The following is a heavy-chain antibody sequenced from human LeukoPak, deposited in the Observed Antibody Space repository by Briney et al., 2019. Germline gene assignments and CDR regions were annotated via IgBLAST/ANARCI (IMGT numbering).Heavy chain of an antibody. V-gene: IGHV3-30*18. D-gene: IGHD4-17*01. Sequence: GGSLRLSCAASGVMFSSHGMSWVRQAPGKGLEWVAIISYDGSNKYYADSVKGRFTISRDNSKNTLYLQMNSLRAEDTAIYYCAKDPDYGDYVNYFDYWGQGTLVIVSS. CDR3: AKDPDYGDYVNYFDY. CDR2: ISYDGSNK. CDR1: GVMFSSHG. J-gene: IGHJ4*02.